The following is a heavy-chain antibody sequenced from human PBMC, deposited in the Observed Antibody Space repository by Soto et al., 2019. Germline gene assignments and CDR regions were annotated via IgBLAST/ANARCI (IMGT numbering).Heavy chain of an antibody. V-gene: IGHV5-51*01. J-gene: IGHJ3*02. CDR1: GYSFNTHW. CDR3: ASRVGGNDASDS. CDR2: IYPADTAT. D-gene: IGHD3-16*01. Sequence: GESLKISCEGSGYSFNTHWIVWVRRMSGKVLQWMGIIYPADTATRYSPSFQGQVTISADKSISTAYLQWSSLKASDTATYYCASRVGGNDASDSLGQETMVTVSS.